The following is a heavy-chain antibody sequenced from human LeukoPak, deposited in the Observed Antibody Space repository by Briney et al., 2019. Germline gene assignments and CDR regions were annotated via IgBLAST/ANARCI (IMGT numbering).Heavy chain of an antibody. Sequence: GGSLRLSCVASGFTFSSYWMHWVRQAPGKGLEWVSRINEDASTITYADSVKGRFTISRENAMNTLYPQMNSLRAEDTAVYYCVRDLILVWTPGDDFDHWGQGTLVTVSS. D-gene: IGHD3-16*01. CDR2: INEDASTI. CDR3: VRDLILVWTPGDDFDH. J-gene: IGHJ4*02. V-gene: IGHV3-74*03. CDR1: GFTFSSYW.